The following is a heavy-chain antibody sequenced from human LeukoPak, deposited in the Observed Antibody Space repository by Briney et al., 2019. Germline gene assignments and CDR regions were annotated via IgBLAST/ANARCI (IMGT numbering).Heavy chain of an antibody. V-gene: IGHV1-69*01. D-gene: IGHD2-21*01. Sequence: SVKVSCKASGGTFSSYAISWVRQAPGQGLECMGGIIPIFGTANYAQKFQGRVTITADESTSTAYMELSSLRSEDTAVYYCARTLAYCGGDCYSERGQGTLVTVSS. CDR1: GGTFSSYA. CDR3: ARTLAYCGGDCYSE. J-gene: IGHJ4*02. CDR2: IIPIFGTA.